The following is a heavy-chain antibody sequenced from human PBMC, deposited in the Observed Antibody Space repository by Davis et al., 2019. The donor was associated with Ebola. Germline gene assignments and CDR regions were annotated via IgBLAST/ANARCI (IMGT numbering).Heavy chain of an antibody. J-gene: IGHJ6*02. Sequence: GGSLRLSCAASGFTFSSYAMSWVRQAPGKGLEWVSAISGSGGSTYYADSVKGRFTISRDNSKKTLYLQMNSLRAEDTAVYYCAKDGEQLERRPVYYYYGMDVWGQGTTVTVSS. D-gene: IGHD1-1*01. CDR3: AKDGEQLERRPVYYYYGMDV. CDR2: ISGSGGST. CDR1: GFTFSSYA. V-gene: IGHV3-23*01.